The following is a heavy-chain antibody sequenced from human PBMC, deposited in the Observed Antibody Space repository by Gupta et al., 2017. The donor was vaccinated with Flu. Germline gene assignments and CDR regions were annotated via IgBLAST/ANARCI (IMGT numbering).Heavy chain of an antibody. CDR2: ISNTGGGT. V-gene: IGHV3-23*01. D-gene: IGHD1-26*01. CDR1: GFTFSNYA. J-gene: IGHJ4*02. CDR3: ARQLVGTTRNFDF. Sequence: EVQVLESGGGLVQTGGSLRLSCAASGFTFSNYAMTWVRQGLGKGLEWVSTISNTGGGTYYADSGRGRFTISRDNSRNTLSLQMDSLRAEDTAIYYCARQLVGTTRNFDFWGQGTLVTVSS.